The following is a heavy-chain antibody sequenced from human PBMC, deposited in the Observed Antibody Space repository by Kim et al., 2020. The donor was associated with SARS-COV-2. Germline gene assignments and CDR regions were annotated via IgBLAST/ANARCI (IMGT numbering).Heavy chain of an antibody. D-gene: IGHD5-18*01. Sequence: SETLSLTCTVSGGSISSYYWSWIRQPPGKGLEWIGYIYYSGSTNYNPSLKSRVTISVDTSKNQFSLKLSSVTAADTAVYYCARGERQGVQLWDIWGQGTLVTVSS. CDR2: IYYSGST. J-gene: IGHJ4*02. V-gene: IGHV4-59*13. CDR3: ARGERQGVQLWDI. CDR1: GGSISSYY.